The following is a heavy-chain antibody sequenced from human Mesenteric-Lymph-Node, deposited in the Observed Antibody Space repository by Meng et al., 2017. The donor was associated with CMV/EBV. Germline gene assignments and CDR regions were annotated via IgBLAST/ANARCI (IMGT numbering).Heavy chain of an antibody. D-gene: IGHD5-12*01. J-gene: IGHJ3*01. CDR2: IWYDGSNK. CDR1: GFTFSSYG. Sequence: GGSLRLSCAASGFTFSSYGMHWVRQAPGKGLEWVAVIWYDGSNKYYADSVKGRFTISRDKSKNTLYLQVNSLRAEDTAVYYCATSGYDYRDAFDVWGQGTMVTVSS. V-gene: IGHV3-30*02. CDR3: ATSGYDYRDAFDV.